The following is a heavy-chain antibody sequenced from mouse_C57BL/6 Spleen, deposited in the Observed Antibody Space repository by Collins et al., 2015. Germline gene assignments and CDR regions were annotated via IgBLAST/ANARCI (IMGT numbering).Heavy chain of an antibody. J-gene: IGHJ3*01. Sequence: VQLQQPGAELVKPGASVKLSCKASGYTFTSYWMHWVKQRPGQGLEWIGEINPSNGRTNYNEKFKSKATLTVDKSSSTAYMQLSSLTSEDSAVYYCARSYYDYDGWFAYWGQGTLVTVSA. D-gene: IGHD2-4*01. CDR2: INPSNGRT. CDR3: ARSYYDYDGWFAY. V-gene: IGHV1S81*02. CDR1: GYTFTSYW.